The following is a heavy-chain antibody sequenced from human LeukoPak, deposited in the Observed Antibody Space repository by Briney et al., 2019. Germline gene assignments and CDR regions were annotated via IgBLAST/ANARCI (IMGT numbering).Heavy chain of an antibody. CDR2: IRLGGGLT. D-gene: IGHD3-10*01. CDR3: ARKITMVRGPLIKGYFDL. Sequence: GGSLRLSCSGSGFTFMNYVMAWVRQAPGKSLEWVSSIRLGGGLTHSADPVKGRFIISRDMNTLFLQMNNLRPEDTAMYYCARKITMVRGPLIKGYFDLWGRGTLVSVSS. J-gene: IGHJ2*01. V-gene: IGHV3-23*01. CDR1: GFTFMNYV.